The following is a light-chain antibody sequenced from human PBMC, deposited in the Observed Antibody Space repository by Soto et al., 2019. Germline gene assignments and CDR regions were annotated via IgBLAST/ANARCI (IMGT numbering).Light chain of an antibody. J-gene: IGKJ4*02. Sequence: EIVMTQSPVTLSVSPGERATLSCRASQSVSSSYLAWYQQKPGQAPRLLMFGASTRATNIPARFSGSGSGTEFTLTISSLQSEDFAVYYCQQYNNWPPVTFGGGTKVDIK. CDR2: GAS. CDR1: QSVSSSY. V-gene: IGKV3-15*01. CDR3: QQYNNWPPVT.